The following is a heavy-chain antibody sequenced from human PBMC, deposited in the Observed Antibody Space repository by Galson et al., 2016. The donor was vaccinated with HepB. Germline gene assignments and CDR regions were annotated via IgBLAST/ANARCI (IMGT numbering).Heavy chain of an antibody. J-gene: IGHJ4*02. CDR1: GYTFSSYG. V-gene: IGHV1-18*01. D-gene: IGHD3-22*01. CDR3: ARDARPFDDSSGPDY. Sequence: SVKVSCKASGYTFSSYGFSWVRQAPGHGLEWMGWISAHNDDRNYAQNLQGRVTMTTDTSTSTAYLELRSLRSDDTAVYYCARDARPFDDSSGPDYWGQGTLVTVSS. CDR2: ISAHNDDR.